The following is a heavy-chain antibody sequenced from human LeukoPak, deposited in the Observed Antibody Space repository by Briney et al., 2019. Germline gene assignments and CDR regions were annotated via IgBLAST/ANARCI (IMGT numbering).Heavy chain of an antibody. V-gene: IGHV4-4*07. J-gene: IGHJ4*02. CDR3: VRDATVTGLDY. CDR1: GGSLSSHQ. D-gene: IGHD4-17*01. CDR2: IDYKGNT. Sequence: PSETLSLTCTVPGGSLSSHQWSWVRQAAGQGLEWIGRIDYKGNTKYNPALKSRVTMSVDMSKNQFSLKLTSMTAADTAVFHCVRDATVTGLDYWGQGTLVTVSS.